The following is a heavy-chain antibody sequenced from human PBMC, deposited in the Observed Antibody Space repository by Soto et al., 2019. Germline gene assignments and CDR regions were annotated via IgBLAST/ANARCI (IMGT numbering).Heavy chain of an antibody. J-gene: IGHJ4*02. Sequence: QVQLVESGGGVVQPGRSLRLSCAASGFTFSSYGMHWVRQAPGKGLEWVAVISYDGSNKYYADSVKGRFTISRDNSKNTLYLGMNSLRAEDTAVYYCAKDRRKVGGAAAFDYWGQGTLGTVSS. CDR3: AKDRRKVGGAAAFDY. D-gene: IGHD2-15*01. CDR1: GFTFSSYG. CDR2: ISYDGSNK. V-gene: IGHV3-30*18.